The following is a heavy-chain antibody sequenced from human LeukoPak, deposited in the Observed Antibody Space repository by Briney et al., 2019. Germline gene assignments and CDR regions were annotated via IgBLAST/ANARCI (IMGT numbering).Heavy chain of an antibody. CDR3: AREMGYRYYDAFDI. V-gene: IGHV4-4*02. CDR1: GGSISSSNW. CDR2: IYHSGST. D-gene: IGHD3-16*02. J-gene: IGHJ3*02. Sequence: SETLSLTCAVSGGSISSSNWWSWVRQPPGKGLEWIGEIYHSGSTNYNPSLKSRVTISVDTSKNQFSLKLSSVTAADTAVYYCAREMGYRYYDAFDIWGQGTMVTVSS.